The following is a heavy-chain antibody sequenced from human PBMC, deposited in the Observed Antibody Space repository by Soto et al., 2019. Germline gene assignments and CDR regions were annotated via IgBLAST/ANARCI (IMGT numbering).Heavy chain of an antibody. CDR1: GYTLTTYA. D-gene: IGHD3-22*01. CDR3: ARAYYYDRIFDY. Sequence: EASVKVACKASGYTLTTYAMHWVRQAPGQSLEWMGWINTGNGNTKYAQKFQGRVTITRDTSASTAYMELSSLRSEDTAVYYCARAYYYDRIFDYWGQGTLVTVSS. V-gene: IGHV1-3*04. J-gene: IGHJ4*02. CDR2: INTGNGNT.